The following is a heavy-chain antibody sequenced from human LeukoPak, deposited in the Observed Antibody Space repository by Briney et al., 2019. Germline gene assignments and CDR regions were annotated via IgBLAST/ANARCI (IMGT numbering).Heavy chain of an antibody. Sequence: GASVKVSCKASGYTFTSYGISWVRQAPGQGLEWMGWISAYNGNTNYAQKLQGRVTMTTDTSTSTAYMELRSLRSDDTAVYYCAKDRHAPGRYCSSTSCFPFDSWGQGTLVTVSS. CDR1: GYTFTSYG. V-gene: IGHV1-18*01. CDR2: ISAYNGNT. CDR3: AKDRHAPGRYCSSTSCFPFDS. J-gene: IGHJ5*01. D-gene: IGHD2-2*01.